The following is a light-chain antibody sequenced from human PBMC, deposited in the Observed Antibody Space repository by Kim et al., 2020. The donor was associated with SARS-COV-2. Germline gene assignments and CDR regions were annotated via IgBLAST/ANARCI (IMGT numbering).Light chain of an antibody. CDR3: YSSTDNQGGL. Sequence: SYELTQPSSVSVSPGQTARITCSGDILTRKYARWFQQKPGQAHVLVIYKDTERPSWFPERFSGSTSGTTVTLTISGAQVEDEADYYCYSSTDNQGGLFGGGTQLTVL. V-gene: IGLV3-27*01. J-gene: IGLJ2*01. CDR2: KDT. CDR1: ILTRKY.